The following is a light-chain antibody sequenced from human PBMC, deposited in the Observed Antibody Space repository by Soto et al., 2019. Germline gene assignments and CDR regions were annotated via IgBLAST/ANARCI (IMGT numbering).Light chain of an antibody. CDR2: DAS. Sequence: DIQMTQSPSTLSASAGDRVTISCRASQSISAWLAWYQQRPGKAPKRLIYDASNLESGVPSRFSGSGYGTEFTLTISSLQADDFATYYCQHYNSYPWTFGQGTKVEIK. V-gene: IGKV1-5*01. CDR3: QHYNSYPWT. CDR1: QSISAW. J-gene: IGKJ1*01.